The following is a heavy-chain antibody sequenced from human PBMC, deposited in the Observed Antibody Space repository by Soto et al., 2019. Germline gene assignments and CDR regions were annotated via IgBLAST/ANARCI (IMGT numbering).Heavy chain of an antibody. J-gene: IGHJ4*01. CDR3: ARNSGLKNGRLDV. CDR2: IYYSVTT. V-gene: IGHV4-28*01. Sequence: SEPLSLTCPVPGSSVGSYNWGGWVRQPPGRGLEWIGYIYYSVTTYYNLSLKSRLSTSMDTAKDQYSLRLSSVTAADPAVYYCARNSGLKNGRLDVWGQGIPVTV. D-gene: IGHD2-8*01. CDR1: GSSVGSYNW.